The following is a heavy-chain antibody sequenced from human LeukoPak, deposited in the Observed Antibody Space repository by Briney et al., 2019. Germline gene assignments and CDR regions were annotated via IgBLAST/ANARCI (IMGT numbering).Heavy chain of an antibody. CDR3: ARGGPSTPEDYYMDV. CDR1: GGFISTYY. Sequence: SETLSLTCTVSGGFISTYYWSWIRQPPGKGLEWIGYIYYSGSTNYNPSLKSRVTISVDTSKNQFSLKLSSVTAADTAVYYCARGGPSTPEDYYMDVWGKGTTVTVSS. V-gene: IGHV4-59*01. D-gene: IGHD1-14*01. J-gene: IGHJ6*03. CDR2: IYYSGST.